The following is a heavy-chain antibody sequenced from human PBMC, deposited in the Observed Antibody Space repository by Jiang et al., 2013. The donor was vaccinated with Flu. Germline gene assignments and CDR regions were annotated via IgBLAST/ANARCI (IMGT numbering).Heavy chain of an antibody. CDR1: GFTLSDQY. Sequence: VQLLESGGGLVQPGGSLRLSCAASGFTLSDQYIDWVRQAPGKGLEWIGRTRNKTRSYTTEYAASVKGRFTISRDDSKNSVYLQMNSLKTEDTAVYYCARDRFGGTYHWSAFDIWGQGTMVTVSS. J-gene: IGHJ3*02. CDR2: TRNKTRSYTT. CDR3: ARDRFGGTYHWSAFDI. D-gene: IGHD1-26*01. V-gene: IGHV3-72*01.